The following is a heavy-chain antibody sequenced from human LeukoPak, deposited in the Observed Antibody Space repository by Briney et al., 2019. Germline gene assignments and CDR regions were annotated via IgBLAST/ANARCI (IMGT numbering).Heavy chain of an antibody. CDR1: GFTFSSYS. CDR3: ARGSVITMVRGVIAPFDY. Sequence: PGGSLRLSCAASGFTFSSYSMNWVRQAPGKGLEWVSSISSSSSYIYYADSVKGRLTISRDNAKNSLYLQMNNLRAEDTAVYYCARGSVITMVRGVIAPFDYWGQGTLVTVSS. V-gene: IGHV3-21*01. CDR2: ISSSSSYI. J-gene: IGHJ4*02. D-gene: IGHD3-10*01.